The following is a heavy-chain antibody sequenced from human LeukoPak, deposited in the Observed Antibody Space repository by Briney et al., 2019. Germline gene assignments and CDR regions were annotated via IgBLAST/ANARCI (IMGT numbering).Heavy chain of an antibody. CDR2: IKQDGSEK. V-gene: IGHV3-7*03. CDR3: ARVGVYYDILTGYRLDAFDI. D-gene: IGHD3-9*01. J-gene: IGHJ3*02. CDR1: GFTFSSYW. Sequence: GGSLRLSRAASGFTFSSYWMSWVRQAPGKGLEWVANIKQDGSEKYYVDSVKGRFTISRDNAKNSLYLQMNSLRAEDTAVYYCARVGVYYDILTGYRLDAFDIWGQGTMVTVSS.